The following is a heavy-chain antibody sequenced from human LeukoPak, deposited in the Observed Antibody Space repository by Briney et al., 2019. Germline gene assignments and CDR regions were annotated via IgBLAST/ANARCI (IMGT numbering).Heavy chain of an antibody. CDR1: GGSISSHY. D-gene: IGHD2-2*01. CDR3: ARGTPLVPAAKKNWFDP. CDR2: IYYSGST. V-gene: IGHV4-59*11. J-gene: IGHJ5*02. Sequence: ETLSLTCTVSGGSISSHYWSWIRQPPGKGLEWIGYIYYSGSTNYNPSLKSRVTISVDTSKNQFSLKLSSVTAADTAVYYCARGTPLVPAAKKNWFDPWGQGTLVTVSS.